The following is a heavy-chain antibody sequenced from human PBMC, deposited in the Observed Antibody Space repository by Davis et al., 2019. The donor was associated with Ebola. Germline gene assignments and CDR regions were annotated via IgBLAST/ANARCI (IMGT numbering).Heavy chain of an antibody. CDR1: GFTFSSYW. CDR2: IKQDGSEK. V-gene: IGHV3-7*01. Sequence: PGGSLRLSCAASGFTFSSYWMSWVRQAPGKGLEWVANIKQDGSEKYYVDSVKGRFTISRDNAKNSLYLQMNSLRAEDTAAYYCAKDTGLKYSSGYYYGMDVWGQGTTVTVSS. CDR3: AKDTGLKYSSGYYYGMDV. J-gene: IGHJ6*02. D-gene: IGHD6-19*01.